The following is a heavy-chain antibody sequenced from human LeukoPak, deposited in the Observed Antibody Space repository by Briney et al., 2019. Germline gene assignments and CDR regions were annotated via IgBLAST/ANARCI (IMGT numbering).Heavy chain of an antibody. CDR1: GFTFCSYG. CDR2: ISHDGSNE. V-gene: IGHV3-30*18. CDR3: AKERSSSWPHFDY. Sequence: GGSLRLSCAASGFTFCSYGMHWVRQAPGKGLEWVAVISHDGSNEHYADSVKGRFTISRDNSKNTLFLQMNSLRPEDTAVFYCAKERSSSWPHFDYWGQGTLVTVSS. D-gene: IGHD6-13*01. J-gene: IGHJ4*02.